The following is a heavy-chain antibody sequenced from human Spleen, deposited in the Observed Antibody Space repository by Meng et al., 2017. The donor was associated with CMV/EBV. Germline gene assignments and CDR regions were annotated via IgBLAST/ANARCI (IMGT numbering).Heavy chain of an antibody. J-gene: IGHJ5*02. Sequence: GSLRLSCTVSGGSIRRSTYYWGWIRQPPGKGLEWIGEINHSGSTNYNPSLKSRVTISVDTSKNQFSLKLSSVTAADTAVYYCARAPNYYGSGSHPNWFDPWGQGTLVTVSS. CDR3: ARAPNYYGSGSHPNWFDP. D-gene: IGHD3-10*01. CDR2: INHSGST. CDR1: GGSIRRSTYY. V-gene: IGHV4-39*07.